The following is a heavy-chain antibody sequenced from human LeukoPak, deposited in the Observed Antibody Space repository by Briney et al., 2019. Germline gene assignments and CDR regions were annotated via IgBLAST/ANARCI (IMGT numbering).Heavy chain of an antibody. D-gene: IGHD1-26*01. J-gene: IGHJ6*02. CDR3: TTERNWELLRLYGMNI. Sequence: MAGGSLRLSCAASDFNLNYVWMSWVRQAPGKGLEWVGRIKTKIDGETTDYAAPVKGRFTISRGDSKSTLYLQMNRLKTEDSAVYYCTTERNWELLRLYGMNIWGQGTTVTVSS. V-gene: IGHV3-15*01. CDR2: IKTKIDGETT. CDR1: DFNLNYVW.